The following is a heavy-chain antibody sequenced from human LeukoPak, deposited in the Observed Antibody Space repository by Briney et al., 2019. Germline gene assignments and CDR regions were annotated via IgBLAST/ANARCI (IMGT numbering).Heavy chain of an antibody. Sequence: ASVKVSCKASGYTFTGYYMHWVRQAPGQGLEWMGWINPNSGGTNYAQKFQGRVTMTRDTSISTAYMELSRLRSDDTAVYYCARDHSSGWYGWFDPWGQGTLVTVSS. CDR3: ARDHSSGWYGWFDP. V-gene: IGHV1-2*02. J-gene: IGHJ5*02. CDR1: GYTFTGYY. CDR2: INPNSGGT. D-gene: IGHD6-19*01.